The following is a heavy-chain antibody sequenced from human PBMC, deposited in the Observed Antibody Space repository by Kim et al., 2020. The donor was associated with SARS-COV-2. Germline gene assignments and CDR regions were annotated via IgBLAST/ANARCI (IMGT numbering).Heavy chain of an antibody. CDR2: MNPNSGNT. CDR3: ARGGPYGDYVDY. Sequence: ASVKVSCKASGYTFTSYDINWVRQATGQGLEWMGWMNPNSGNTGYAQKFKGRVTMTRNTSISTAYMELSSLRSEDTAVYYCARGGPYGDYVDYWGQGTLVTVSS. D-gene: IGHD4-17*01. V-gene: IGHV1-8*01. CDR1: GYTFTSYD. J-gene: IGHJ4*02.